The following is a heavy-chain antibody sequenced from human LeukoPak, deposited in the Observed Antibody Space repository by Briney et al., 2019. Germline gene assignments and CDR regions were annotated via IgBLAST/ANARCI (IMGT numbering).Heavy chain of an antibody. D-gene: IGHD6-13*01. J-gene: IGHJ3*02. CDR1: GGTFSSYA. V-gene: IGHV1-8*03. CDR3: ASGYSSIGDAFDI. CDR2: MNPNSGNT. Sequence: GASVKVSCKASGGTFSSYAISWVRQAPGQGLEWMGWMNPNSGNTGYAQKFQGRVTITRNTSISTAYMELSSLRSEDTAVYYCASGYSSIGDAFDIWGQGTMVTVSS.